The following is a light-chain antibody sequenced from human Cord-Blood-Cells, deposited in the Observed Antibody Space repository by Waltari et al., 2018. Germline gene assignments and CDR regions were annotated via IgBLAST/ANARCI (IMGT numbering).Light chain of an antibody. CDR2: RNN. CDR3: AAWDDSLSGYV. J-gene: IGLJ1*01. CDR1: SSNIGSNY. Sequence: QSVLTQPPSASGTPGQRVTISCSGSSSNIGSNYVYWYQPRPGTAPKPPIYRNNQRPSGVPDRFSGSKSGTSASLAISGLRSEDEADYYCAAWDDSLSGYVFGTGTKVTVL. V-gene: IGLV1-47*01.